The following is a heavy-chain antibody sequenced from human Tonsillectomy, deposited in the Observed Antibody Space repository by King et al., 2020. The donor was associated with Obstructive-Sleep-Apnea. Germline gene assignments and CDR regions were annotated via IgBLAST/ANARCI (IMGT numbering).Heavy chain of an antibody. Sequence: VQLVESGGGLVQPGRSLRLSCAASGFTFDDYAMHWVRQGPGKGLEWVSGINWNSGSRGYADSVKGRFIISRDNAKNSLYLQMNSLRAEDTALYYCVKNRADWGSGSHGYFQQWGQGTLVTVSS. D-gene: IGHD3-10*01. J-gene: IGHJ1*01. V-gene: IGHV3-9*01. CDR1: GFTFDDYA. CDR2: INWNSGSR. CDR3: VKNRADWGSGSHGYFQQ.